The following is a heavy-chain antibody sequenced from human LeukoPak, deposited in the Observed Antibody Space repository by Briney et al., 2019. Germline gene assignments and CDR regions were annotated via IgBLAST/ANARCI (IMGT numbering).Heavy chain of an antibody. J-gene: IGHJ6*02. Sequence: PSETLSLTCTVSGGSISSSSYYWVWIRQPPGKGLEWIGTIYYSGSTYYNPSLTSRVTISVDTSKNQFSLKLSSVTAADTAVYYCARFPAGDSSGWYHYYYYGMDVWGQGTTVTVSS. CDR3: ARFPAGDSSGWYHYYYYGMDV. CDR2: IYYSGST. CDR1: GGSISSSSYY. V-gene: IGHV4-39*01. D-gene: IGHD6-19*01.